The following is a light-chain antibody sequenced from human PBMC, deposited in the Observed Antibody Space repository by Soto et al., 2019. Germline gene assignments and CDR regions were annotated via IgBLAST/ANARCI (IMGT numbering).Light chain of an antibody. Sequence: EIVLTQSPGTLSLSPGERATLFCRASQSVSSTYLAWYQKKHGQAPRLLIYSASSRATGIPDRFSGSGSGTDSTLTISRLEPADFAVYYCHQYGNSRITFGQGTRLEI. CDR1: QSVSSTY. CDR3: HQYGNSRIT. J-gene: IGKJ5*01. CDR2: SAS. V-gene: IGKV3-20*01.